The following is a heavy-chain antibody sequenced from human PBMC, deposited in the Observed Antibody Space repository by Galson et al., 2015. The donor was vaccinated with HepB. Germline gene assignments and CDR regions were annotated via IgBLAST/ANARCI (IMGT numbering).Heavy chain of an antibody. D-gene: IGHD3-10*01. CDR2: MNPNSGNT. CDR3: AREVSVRGLMVRGRVLRY. V-gene: IGHV1-8*01. J-gene: IGHJ4*02. CDR1: GYTFTSYD. Sequence: SVKVSCKASGYTFTSYDINWVRQATGQGLEWMGWMNPNSGNTGYAQKFQGRVTMTRNTSISTAYMELSSLRSEDTAVYYCAREVSVRGLMVRGRVLRYWGQGTLVTVSS.